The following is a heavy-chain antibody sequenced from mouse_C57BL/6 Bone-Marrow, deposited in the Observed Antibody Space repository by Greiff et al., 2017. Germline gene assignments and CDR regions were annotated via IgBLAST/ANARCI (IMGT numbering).Heavy chain of an antibody. CDR3: ARGGVGEFAY. Sequence: VQLQQSGPELVKPGASVKISCKASGYSFTGYYMTWVKQSPEKSLEWIGEINPSTGGTTYNQKFKAKATLTVDKSSSTAYMQLKSLTAEDSAVYYCARGGVGEFAYWGQGTLVTVSA. V-gene: IGHV1-42*01. J-gene: IGHJ3*01. CDR2: INPSTGGT. D-gene: IGHD1-1*01. CDR1: GYSFTGYY.